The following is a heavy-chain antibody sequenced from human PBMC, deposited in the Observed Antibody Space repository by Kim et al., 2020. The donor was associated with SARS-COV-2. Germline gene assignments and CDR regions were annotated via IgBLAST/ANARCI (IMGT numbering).Heavy chain of an antibody. V-gene: IGHV4-39*01. CDR3: ARPRSGWDIFDY. Sequence: YSNPSLKSRGTISVDTSKNQFSLKLSSVTAADTAVYYGARPRSGWDIFDYWGQGTLVTVSS. D-gene: IGHD6-19*01. J-gene: IGHJ4*02.